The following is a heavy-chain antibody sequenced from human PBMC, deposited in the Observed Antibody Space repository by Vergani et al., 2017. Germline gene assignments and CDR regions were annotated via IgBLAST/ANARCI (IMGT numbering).Heavy chain of an antibody. CDR3: AGLDGTGKRWNAIDI. CDR2: IIPIFGTA. J-gene: IGHJ3*02. Sequence: QVKLVQSGAEVKKPGSSVKVSCQASGGTFRSYAISWVRQAPGQGLEWMGRIIPIFGTANYAQKFQGRVTITADESTSTAYMELSSLRSEDTAVYYCAGLDGTGKRWNAIDIWGQGTMVTVSS. D-gene: IGHD3-10*01. V-gene: IGHV1-69*13. CDR1: GGTFRSYA.